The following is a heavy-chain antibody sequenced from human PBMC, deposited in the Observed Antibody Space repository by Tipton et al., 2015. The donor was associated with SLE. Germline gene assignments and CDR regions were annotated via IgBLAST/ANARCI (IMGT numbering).Heavy chain of an antibody. CDR2: FYYSGAT. CDR1: GGSIRSSRHF. V-gene: IGHV4-28*01. D-gene: IGHD2-15*01. Sequence: TLSLTCTVSGGSIRSSRHFWGWIRQPPGKGLEWIGYFYYSGATYYNPSLQSRVTMSADTSKNQFSLKLNSVTAVDTAIYYCARSLGAGFCSGGNCFEPLDYWGQGILVTVSS. CDR3: ARSLGAGFCSGGNCFEPLDY. J-gene: IGHJ4*02.